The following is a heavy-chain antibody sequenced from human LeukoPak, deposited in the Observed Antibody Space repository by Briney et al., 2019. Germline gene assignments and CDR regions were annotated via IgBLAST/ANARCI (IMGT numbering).Heavy chain of an antibody. Sequence: GGSLRLSCAASGFTFSSYAMHWVRQAPGKGLEWVAFISYDGSNKYYADSVKGRFTISRDNSKNTLYLQMNSLRAEDTAVYYCARVNGDFWSGYQGAFDYWGQGTLVTVSS. CDR1: GFTFSSYA. D-gene: IGHD3-3*01. CDR3: ARVNGDFWSGYQGAFDY. J-gene: IGHJ4*02. V-gene: IGHV3-30*01. CDR2: ISYDGSNK.